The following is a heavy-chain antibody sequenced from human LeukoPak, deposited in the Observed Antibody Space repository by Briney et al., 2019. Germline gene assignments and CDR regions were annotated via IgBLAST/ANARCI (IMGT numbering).Heavy chain of an antibody. CDR2: ISSSSSYI. CDR3: ARKVSGVGESLDY. D-gene: IGHD3-10*01. J-gene: IGHJ4*02. V-gene: IGHV3-21*01. Sequence: GGSLRLSCAASGFTFSSYSMNWVRQAPGKGLEWVSSISSSSSYIYYADSVKGRFTISRDNAKNSLYLQMNSLRAEDTAVYYCARKVSGVGESLDYWGQGTLVTVSS. CDR1: GFTFSSYS.